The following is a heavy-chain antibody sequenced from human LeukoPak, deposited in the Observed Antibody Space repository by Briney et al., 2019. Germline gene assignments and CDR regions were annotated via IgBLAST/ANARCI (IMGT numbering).Heavy chain of an antibody. D-gene: IGHD6-19*01. CDR1: GGSISSYY. J-gene: IGHJ2*01. Sequence: SETLSLTCTVSGGSISSYYWSWIRQPPDKGLEWIGYIYYSGSTNYNPSLKSRVTISVDTSKNQFSLKLSSVTAADTAVYYCARDGAVYWYFDLWGRGTLVTVSS. CDR2: IYYSGST. CDR3: ARDGAVYWYFDL. V-gene: IGHV4-59*01.